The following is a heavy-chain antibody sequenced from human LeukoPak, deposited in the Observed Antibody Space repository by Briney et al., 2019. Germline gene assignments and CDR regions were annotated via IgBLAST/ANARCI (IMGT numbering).Heavy chain of an antibody. D-gene: IGHD2-2*03. CDR3: ARALDVVVMPATLGAFDI. J-gene: IGHJ3*02. Sequence: SVKVSCKASGGTFSSYSISWVRQAPGQGLEWMGGIIPVLGTPNYAQNFQGRVTMTTDESTITAYMELSSLKSEDTAVYYCARALDVVVMPATLGAFDIWGQGTMVTVST. CDR2: IIPVLGTP. CDR1: GGTFSSYS. V-gene: IGHV1-69*16.